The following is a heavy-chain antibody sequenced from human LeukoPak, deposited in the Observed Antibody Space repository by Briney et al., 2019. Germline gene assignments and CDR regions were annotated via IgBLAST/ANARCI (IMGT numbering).Heavy chain of an antibody. J-gene: IGHJ3*02. CDR2: IYSGGST. D-gene: IGHD3-16*01. V-gene: IGHV3-53*01. Sequence: GGSLRLSCAASGFTFRNYWMSWVRQAPGKGLEWVSVIYSGGSTYYADSVKGRFTISRDNSKNTLYLQMNSLRAEDTAVYYCARGLRSDAFDIWGQGTMVTVSS. CDR3: ARGLRSDAFDI. CDR1: GFTFRNYW.